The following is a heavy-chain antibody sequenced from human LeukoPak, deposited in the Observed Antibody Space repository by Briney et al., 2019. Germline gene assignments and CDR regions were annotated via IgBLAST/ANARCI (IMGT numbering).Heavy chain of an antibody. Sequence: GRSLRLSCSACGVTFSSYGMHWVRQAPGKGLEWVAVISYDGSNKYYADSVKGRFTISRDNSKNTLYLQMNSLRAEDTAVYYCANMANWGQGTLVTVSS. J-gene: IGHJ4*02. D-gene: IGHD3-10*01. CDR2: ISYDGSNK. V-gene: IGHV3-30*18. CDR3: ANMAN. CDR1: GVTFSSYG.